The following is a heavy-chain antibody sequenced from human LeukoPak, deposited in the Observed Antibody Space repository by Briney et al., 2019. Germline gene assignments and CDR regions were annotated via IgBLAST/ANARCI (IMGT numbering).Heavy chain of an antibody. V-gene: IGHV3-48*04. Sequence: GGSLRLSCAASGFTFSSYGMTWVRQAPGKGLEWVSYISSSSSTIYYADSVKGRFTISRDNAKNSLYLQMNSLRAEGTAVYYCARAAVAGGAAVDYWGQGTLVTVSS. CDR1: GFTFSSYG. CDR2: ISSSSSTI. CDR3: ARAAVAGGAAVDY. D-gene: IGHD6-19*01. J-gene: IGHJ4*02.